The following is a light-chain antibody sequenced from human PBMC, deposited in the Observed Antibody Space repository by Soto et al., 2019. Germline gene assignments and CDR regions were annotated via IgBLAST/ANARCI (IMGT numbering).Light chain of an antibody. V-gene: IGKV1-12*01. CDR2: AAS. Sequence: DIQMTQSPSSVSASVGDRVTITCRASQGISSWLAWYQQKPGKAPKLLIYAASSLQSGVPSRFXXXXSXXXXXXXXXXXXXEDXXXYYCQQANSFPYTFGQGTKLEIK. CDR3: QQANSFPYT. J-gene: IGKJ2*01. CDR1: QGISSW.